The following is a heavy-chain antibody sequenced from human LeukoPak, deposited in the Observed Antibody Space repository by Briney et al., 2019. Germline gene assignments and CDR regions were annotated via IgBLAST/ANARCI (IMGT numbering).Heavy chain of an antibody. CDR1: GGSISSGSYY. V-gene: IGHV4-61*02. D-gene: IGHD1-26*01. CDR3: ARRPVGSYYAA. Sequence: SETLSLTCTVSGGSISSGSYYWSWIRQPAGKGLERIGRIYTSGSTNYNPSLKSRVTISVDTSKNQFSLKLSSVTAADTAVYYCARRPVGSYYAAWGQGTLVTVSS. J-gene: IGHJ5*02. CDR2: IYTSGST.